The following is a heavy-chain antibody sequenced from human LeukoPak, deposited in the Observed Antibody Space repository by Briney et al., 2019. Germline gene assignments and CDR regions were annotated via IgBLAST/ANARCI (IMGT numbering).Heavy chain of an antibody. CDR3: VFPPRTGLNFDY. J-gene: IGHJ4*02. D-gene: IGHD1-14*01. CDR2: ISSSSSYI. CDR1: GFTFSSYS. Sequence: PGGSLRLSCAASGFTFSSYSMNWVRQAPGKGLEWVSSISSSSSYIYYADSVKGRFTISRDNAKNSLYLQMNSLRAEDTAVYYCVFPPRTGLNFDYWGQGTLVTVSS. V-gene: IGHV3-21*01.